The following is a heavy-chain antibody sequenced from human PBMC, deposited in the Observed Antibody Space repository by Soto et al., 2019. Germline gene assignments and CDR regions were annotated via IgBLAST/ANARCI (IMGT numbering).Heavy chain of an antibody. D-gene: IGHD4-17*01. CDR3: APTYGGQSNYFDY. CDR2: IYWDDDK. J-gene: IGHJ4*02. V-gene: IGHV2-5*02. Sequence: QITLKESGPTLVKPTQTLTLTCTFSGFSLSTSGVGVGWIRQPPGKALEWLALIYWDDDKRCSPSLKNTLTITQDTSNTRVVLLMTTMYPVDTPTYYCAPTYGGQSNYFDYWGQGPMVTVSS. CDR1: GFSLSTSGVG.